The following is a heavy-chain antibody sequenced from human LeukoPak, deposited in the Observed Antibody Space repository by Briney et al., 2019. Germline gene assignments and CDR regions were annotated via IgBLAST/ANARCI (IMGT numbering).Heavy chain of an antibody. V-gene: IGHV4-59*12. CDR3: ARDPYSSGWSNYYYMDV. CDR2: IYYSGST. Sequence: SETQSLTCTVSGGSISSYYWSWIRQPPGKGLEWIGYIYYSGSTNYNPSLKSRVTISVDTSKNQFSLQLNSVTPEDTAVYYCARDPYSSGWSNYYYMDVWGKGTTVTVSS. J-gene: IGHJ6*03. D-gene: IGHD6-19*01. CDR1: GGSISSYY.